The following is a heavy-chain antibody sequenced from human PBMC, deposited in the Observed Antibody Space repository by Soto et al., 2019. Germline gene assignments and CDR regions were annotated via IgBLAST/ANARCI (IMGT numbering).Heavy chain of an antibody. Sequence: QVQLQESGPGLVKPSQTLSLTCTVSGDSISRGDYYWSWIRQAPGKGLGWVGYIYYTGSTYYSPSLKSRLTISVHTSKNQLSLILSSVTAADTAVYYCARAFDDSSVYYGALGYWGQGALVTVSS. J-gene: IGHJ4*02. CDR1: GDSISRGDYY. V-gene: IGHV4-30-4*01. D-gene: IGHD3-22*01. CDR2: IYYTGST. CDR3: ARAFDDSSVYYGALGY.